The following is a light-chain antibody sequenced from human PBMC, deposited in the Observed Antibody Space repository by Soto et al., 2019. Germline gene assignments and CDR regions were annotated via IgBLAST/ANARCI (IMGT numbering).Light chain of an antibody. Sequence: EIVMTQSPATLSVSPGERATLSCRASQSVSSNLAWYQQKPGQAPRLLIYGASTRATGIPARFSGSGSGTEFTLTISSLQSEEFAVYYCQQYNNLPRTFGQGTKLDIK. J-gene: IGKJ1*01. CDR1: QSVSSN. V-gene: IGKV3-15*01. CDR3: QQYNNLPRT. CDR2: GAS.